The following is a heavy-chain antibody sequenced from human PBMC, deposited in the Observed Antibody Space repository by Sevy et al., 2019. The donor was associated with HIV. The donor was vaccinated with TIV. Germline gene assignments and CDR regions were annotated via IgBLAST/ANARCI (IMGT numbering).Heavy chain of an antibody. CDR2: IRNKAYDGTT. CDR3: TRDPTEGIAVAGNWYDP. Sequence: GGSLRLSCKASGFTFGDYAMSWIRQAPGKGLEWVGIIRNKAYDGTTEYAASVKGRFTISRDDSKSIAYLQMNSLKPEDTAVYYCTRDPTEGIAVAGNWYDPWGQRTLVTVSS. J-gene: IGHJ5*02. CDR1: GFTFGDYA. V-gene: IGHV3-49*03. D-gene: IGHD6-19*01.